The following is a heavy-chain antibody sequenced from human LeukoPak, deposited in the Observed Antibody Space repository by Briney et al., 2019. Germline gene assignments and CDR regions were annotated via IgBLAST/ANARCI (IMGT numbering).Heavy chain of an antibody. CDR2: ISGSGGST. CDR3: AKWVLATVTTPFDY. J-gene: IGHJ4*02. V-gene: IGHV3-23*01. D-gene: IGHD4-17*01. Sequence: GGSLRLSCAASGFIFSSYAMSWVRQAPGKGLEWVSAISGSGGSTYYADSVKGRFTISRDNSKNTLYLQMNSLRAEDTAVYYCAKWVLATVTTPFDYWGQGTLVTVSS. CDR1: GFIFSSYA.